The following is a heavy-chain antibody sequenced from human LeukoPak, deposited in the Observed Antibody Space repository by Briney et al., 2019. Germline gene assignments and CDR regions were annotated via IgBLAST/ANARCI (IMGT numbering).Heavy chain of an antibody. J-gene: IGHJ4*02. CDR1: GFTFSDYY. D-gene: IGHD6-19*01. CDR2: ISSSGSTI. V-gene: IGHV3-11*01. CDR3: ARTIAVAGNYFAY. Sequence: GGSLRLSCAASGFTFSDYYMSWIRQAPGKGLEWVSYISSSGSTIYYADSVKDRFTISRDNAKNSLYLQMNSLRAEDTAVYYCARTIAVAGNYFAYWGQETLVTVSS.